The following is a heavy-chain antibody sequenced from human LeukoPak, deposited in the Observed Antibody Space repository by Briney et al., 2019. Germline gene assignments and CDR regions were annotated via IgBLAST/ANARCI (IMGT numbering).Heavy chain of an antibody. J-gene: IGHJ3*02. CDR3: ARDQGCSGGSCYAPNAFDI. V-gene: IGHV1-46*01. CDR1: GYTFTSYY. D-gene: IGHD2-15*01. Sequence: GASVKVSCKASGYTFTSYYMHWVRQAPGQGLEWMGIINPSGGSTSYAQKFQGRVSMTRDMSTRTVYMELSSLRSEDTAVYYCARDQGCSGGSCYAPNAFDIWGQGTMVTVSS. CDR2: INPSGGST.